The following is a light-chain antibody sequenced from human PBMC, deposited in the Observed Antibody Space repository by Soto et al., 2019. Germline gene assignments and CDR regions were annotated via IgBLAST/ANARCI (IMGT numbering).Light chain of an antibody. Sequence: EIVMTQSPATLSVSPGERATLSCRASQSVSSNLAWYQQKPGQAPRLLIYGASIRATGIPARFSGSGSGTEFTLPISSLQSEDFAVYYCQQYNKWPPFTFGPGTKVDIK. CDR1: QSVSSN. CDR2: GAS. J-gene: IGKJ3*01. V-gene: IGKV3D-15*01. CDR3: QQYNKWPPFT.